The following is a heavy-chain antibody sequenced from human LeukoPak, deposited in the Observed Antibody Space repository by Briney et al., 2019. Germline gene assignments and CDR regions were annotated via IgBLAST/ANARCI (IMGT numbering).Heavy chain of an antibody. V-gene: IGHV3-30*18. J-gene: IGHJ4*02. CDR3: ANLYGDSPDY. D-gene: IGHD4-17*01. Sequence: GRSLRLSCAASGFTFSRSGMHWVRQAPGKGLEWVAVISYDGSSTYYADSVKGRFTISRGNSKNTLYLQMNSLRAEDTAVYYCANLYGDSPDYWGQGTLVTVSP. CDR2: ISYDGSST. CDR1: GFTFSRSG.